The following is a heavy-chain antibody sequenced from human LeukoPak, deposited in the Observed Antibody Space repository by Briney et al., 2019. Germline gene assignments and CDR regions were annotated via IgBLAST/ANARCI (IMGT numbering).Heavy chain of an antibody. CDR2: ISSSSSYI. CDR3: AREQQLARDY. D-gene: IGHD6-13*01. V-gene: IGHV3-21*01. Sequence: PGGSLRLSCAASGFTFSNYGMHWVRQAPGKGLEWVSSISSSSSYIYYADSVKGRFTISRDNAKNSLYLQMNSLRAEDTAVYYCAREQQLARDYWGQGTLVTVSS. CDR1: GFTFSNYG. J-gene: IGHJ4*02.